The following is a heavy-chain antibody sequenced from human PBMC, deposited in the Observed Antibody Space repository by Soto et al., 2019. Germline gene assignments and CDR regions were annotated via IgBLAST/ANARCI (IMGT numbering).Heavy chain of an antibody. Sequence: GGSLRLSCAASGFTLSGYSMHWVRQAPGKGLECVSSFSTTSSYIHYADSVKGRFTISRDKAENSLYLQMNSLRAEDTAIYYSARETPLHPDCGRNPCSEYWGQGCLVTVAS. J-gene: IGHJ4*02. V-gene: IGHV3-21*01. D-gene: IGHD2-21*02. CDR1: GFTLSGYS. CDR2: FSTTSSYI. CDR3: ARETPLHPDCGRNPCSEY.